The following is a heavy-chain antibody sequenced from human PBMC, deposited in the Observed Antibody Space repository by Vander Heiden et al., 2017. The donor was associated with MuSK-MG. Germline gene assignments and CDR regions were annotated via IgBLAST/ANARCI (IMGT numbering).Heavy chain of an antibody. CDR2: ISYDGSNK. V-gene: IGHV3-30*18. Sequence: QVQLVESGGGVVQPGRSPRLSCAASGFTFSSYGMHWVRQAPGKGLEWVAVISYDGSNKYYADSVKGRFTISRDNSKNTLYLQMNSLRAEDTAVYYCAKDPEIVAAGYFDYWGQGTLVTVSS. D-gene: IGHD2-15*01. J-gene: IGHJ4*02. CDR1: GFTFSSYG. CDR3: AKDPEIVAAGYFDY.